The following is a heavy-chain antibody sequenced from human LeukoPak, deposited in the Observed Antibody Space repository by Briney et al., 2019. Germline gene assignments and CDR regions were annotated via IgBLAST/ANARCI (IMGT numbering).Heavy chain of an antibody. J-gene: IGHJ4*02. Sequence: ASVKVSCKASGYTFTGYYMHWVRQAPGQGLEWMGWINPNSGGTNYAQKFQGRVTMTRDTSISTAYMELSRLRSDDTAVYYCARAPQLERPDFDYWGRGTLVTVSS. CDR2: INPNSGGT. V-gene: IGHV1-2*02. CDR3: ARAPQLERPDFDY. D-gene: IGHD1-1*01. CDR1: GYTFTGYY.